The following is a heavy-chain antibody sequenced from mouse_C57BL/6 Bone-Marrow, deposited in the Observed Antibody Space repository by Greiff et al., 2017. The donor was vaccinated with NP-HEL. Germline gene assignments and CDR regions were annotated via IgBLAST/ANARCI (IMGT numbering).Heavy chain of an antibody. D-gene: IGHD1-1*01. V-gene: IGHV5-4*01. Sequence: EVKLVESGGGLVKPGGSLKLSCAASGFTFSSYAMSWVRQTPEKRLEWVATISDGGSYTYYPDNVKGRFTISRDNAKNNLYLQMSHLKSEDTAMYYCARDRVLRSYAMDYWGQGTSVTVSS. J-gene: IGHJ4*01. CDR1: GFTFSSYA. CDR2: ISDGGSYT. CDR3: ARDRVLRSYAMDY.